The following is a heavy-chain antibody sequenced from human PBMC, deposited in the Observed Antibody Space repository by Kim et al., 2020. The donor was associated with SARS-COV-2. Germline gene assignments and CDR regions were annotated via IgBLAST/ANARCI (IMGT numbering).Heavy chain of an antibody. CDR3: ARPHDFVGWFVP. D-gene: IGHD3-3*01. Sequence: SETLSLTCTVSGGSISSSSYYWGWIRQPPGKGLEWIGSIYYSGSTYYNPSLKSRVTISVDTSKNQFSLKLSSVTAADTAVYYCARPHDFVGWFVPWGQGTLLTVSS. J-gene: IGHJ5*02. CDR1: GGSISSSSYY. V-gene: IGHV4-39*01. CDR2: IYYSGST.